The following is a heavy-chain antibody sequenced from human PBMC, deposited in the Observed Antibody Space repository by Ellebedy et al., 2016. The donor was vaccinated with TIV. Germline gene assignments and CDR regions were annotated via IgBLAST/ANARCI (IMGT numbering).Heavy chain of an antibody. D-gene: IGHD6-19*01. CDR1: GFTFSRFG. V-gene: IGHV3-30*18. J-gene: IGHJ3*02. Sequence: GESLKISCAASGFTFSRFGMQWFRQAPGKGLEWVAVISHDGSVQYYADSVKGRFTISRDNSKNTLYLQMNSLRAEDTAVYYCAKTQIAVAGTGAFDIWGQGTMVTVSS. CDR2: ISHDGSVQ. CDR3: AKTQIAVAGTGAFDI.